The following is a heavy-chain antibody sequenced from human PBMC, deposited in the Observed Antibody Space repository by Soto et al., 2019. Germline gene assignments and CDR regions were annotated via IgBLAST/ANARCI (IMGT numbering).Heavy chain of an antibody. CDR1: GYTFTNYY. D-gene: IGHD1-7*01. J-gene: IGHJ4*02. CDR2: IHYSGATP. CDR3: AIGGPDLARIGTCDY. Sequence: ASVKVSCKASGYTFTNYYMHWVRQAPGQGLEWMGVIHYSGATPTYAQKFQGRVTMARDTSTSTVYVELSSLTSEDTAVYYCAIGGPDLARIGTCDYWGQGNLV. V-gene: IGHV1-46*01.